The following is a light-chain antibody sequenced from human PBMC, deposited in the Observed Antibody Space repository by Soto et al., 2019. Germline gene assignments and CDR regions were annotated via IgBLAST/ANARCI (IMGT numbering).Light chain of an antibody. CDR2: DVS. Sequence: QSALTQPASVSGSPGQSITISCTGTXSDVGDYNYVSWYQQHPGKAPKLMIYDVSNRPSGVSNRFSGSKSGNTASLTISGLQAEDESDYYCSSYTSSSTVVFGGGTKVTVL. CDR1: XSDVGDYNY. CDR3: SSYTSSSTVV. J-gene: IGLJ2*01. V-gene: IGLV2-14*01.